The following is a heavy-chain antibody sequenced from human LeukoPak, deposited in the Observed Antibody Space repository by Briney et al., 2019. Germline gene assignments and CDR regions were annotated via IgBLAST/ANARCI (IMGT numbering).Heavy chain of an antibody. CDR3: STGRQQLVFDY. J-gene: IGHJ4*02. D-gene: IGHD6-13*01. CDR2: IKSKTDGGTT. V-gene: IGHV3-15*01. Sequence: GGTLRLYCAASGFTFSNAWMSWVRQAPGMGLEWVGRIKSKTDGGTTDYAAHVKGRFTISRDDSKNTPYLQMNSLKTEDTAVYYCSTGRQQLVFDYWGQGPLVTVSS. CDR1: GFTFSNAW.